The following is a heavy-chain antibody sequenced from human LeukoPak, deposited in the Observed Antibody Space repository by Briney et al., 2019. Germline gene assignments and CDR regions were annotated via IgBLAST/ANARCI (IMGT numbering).Heavy chain of an antibody. Sequence: PSETLSLTCSVSDDSITMYYWTWIRQPPGKGLEWIGYVDHTGSTNFNPSLNGRVSISRDTTKNPFSPRLRSVTAADPAVYFCARGRVSSSTWYSTYYYYFDMDVWGKGTTVTVSS. V-gene: IGHV4-59*01. CDR3: ARGRVSSSTWYSTYYYYFDMDV. J-gene: IGHJ6*03. CDR1: DDSITMYY. D-gene: IGHD1-1*01. CDR2: VDHTGST.